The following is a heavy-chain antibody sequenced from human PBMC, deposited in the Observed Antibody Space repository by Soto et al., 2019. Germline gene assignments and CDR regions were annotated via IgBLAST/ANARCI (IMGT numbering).Heavy chain of an antibody. CDR1: GGSISTSDYT. CDR2: VYHSGAT. Sequence: QLQLQESGSGLIKPSQTLSLTCAVSGGSISTSDYTWSWIRPPPGRGLEWIGSVYHSGATHYMPSLKNRLTMSLDKSKNQFSLALTSVTAADTAVYYCVRERTIFGVAPGGGVDVWGQGTTVTVSS. CDR3: VRERTIFGVAPGGGVDV. V-gene: IGHV4-30-2*01. D-gene: IGHD3-3*01. J-gene: IGHJ6*02.